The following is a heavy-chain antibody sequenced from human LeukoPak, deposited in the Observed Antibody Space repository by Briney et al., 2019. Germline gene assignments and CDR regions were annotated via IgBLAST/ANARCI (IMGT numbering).Heavy chain of an antibody. V-gene: IGHV3-23*01. Sequence: GGSLRLSCAASGFTFSSYAMTWVRQAPGKGLEWVSAVSGGGGGTYYADSVKGRFTISRDNSKNTLYLQMNGLRAEDTAVYYCLRSFPAAAAYYFDYWGQGTLVTVSS. CDR1: GFTFSSYA. D-gene: IGHD6-13*01. CDR3: LRSFPAAAAYYFDY. J-gene: IGHJ4*02. CDR2: VSGGGGGT.